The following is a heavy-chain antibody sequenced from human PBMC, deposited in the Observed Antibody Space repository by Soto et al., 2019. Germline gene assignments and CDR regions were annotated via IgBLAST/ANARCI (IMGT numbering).Heavy chain of an antibody. V-gene: IGHV1-2*04. CDR1: GYTFSDYY. J-gene: IGHJ5*02. D-gene: IGHD5-12*01. CDR2: INPYSGAT. CDR3: ARARANVAPNWFDP. Sequence: QVQLVQSGAEVKKPGASVKVSCKASGYTFSDYYVHWVRQAPGQGLEWMGWINPYSGATNYAQKFQDWVTMTGDASVSTAYLELATLVSDDTAVYYCARARANVAPNWFDPWGQGTLVMVSS.